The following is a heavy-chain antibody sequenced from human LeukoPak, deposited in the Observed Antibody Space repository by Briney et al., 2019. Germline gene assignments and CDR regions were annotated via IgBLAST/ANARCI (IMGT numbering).Heavy chain of an antibody. D-gene: IGHD6-13*01. CDR2: ISGSGGST. CDR1: GFTFSSYG. J-gene: IGHJ6*03. V-gene: IGHV3-23*01. CDR3: AKDPSSSSWYYYYYYMDV. Sequence: GGSLRLSCAASGFTFSSYGMSWVRQAPGKGLEWVSAISGSGGSTYYADSVKGRFTISRDNSKNTLYLQMNSLRAEDTAVYYCAKDPSSSSWYYYYYYMDVWGKGTTVTISS.